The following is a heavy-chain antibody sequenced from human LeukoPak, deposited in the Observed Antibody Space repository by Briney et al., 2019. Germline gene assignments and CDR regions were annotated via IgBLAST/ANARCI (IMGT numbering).Heavy chain of an antibody. CDR3: VSRSDDRSLYYFDY. CDR1: GGSIRSSGYY. D-gene: IGHD3-22*01. J-gene: IGHJ4*02. CDR2: IYSSGST. Sequence: SETLSLTCTVSGGSIRSSGYYWGWIRQPPGKGLEWIGSIYSSGSTYYNPSLKSRVTISVDTSKSQFFLKLSSVTAADTAVYYCVSRSDDRSLYYFDYWGQGTLVTVSS. V-gene: IGHV4-39*01.